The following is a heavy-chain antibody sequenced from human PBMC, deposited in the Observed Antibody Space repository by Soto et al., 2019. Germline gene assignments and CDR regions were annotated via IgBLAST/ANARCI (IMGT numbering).Heavy chain of an antibody. J-gene: IGHJ4*02. D-gene: IGHD6-19*01. CDR3: ARDWGSGWTAPSGY. CDR2: ISYDGSNK. Sequence: QVQLVESGGGVVQPRRSLRLSCAASGFTFSSYAMHWVRQAPGKGLEWVAVISYDGSNKHYADSVKGRFTIFRDNSKNTLYLQTNSLRAEDTAVYYCARDWGSGWTAPSGYWGQGTLVTVSS. CDR1: GFTFSSYA. V-gene: IGHV3-30-3*01.